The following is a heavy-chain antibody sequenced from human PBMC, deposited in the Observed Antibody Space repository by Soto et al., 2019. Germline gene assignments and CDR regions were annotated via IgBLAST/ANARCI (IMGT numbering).Heavy chain of an antibody. CDR3: ARDFLSKGDYDILTGYYYYGMDV. D-gene: IGHD3-9*01. CDR1: GFTFSSYW. CDR2: IKQDGSEK. J-gene: IGHJ6*02. Sequence: GGSLRLSCAASGFTFSSYWMSWVRQAPGKGLEWVANIKQDGSEKYYVDSVKGRFTISRDNAKNSLYLQMNSLRAEDTAVYYCARDFLSKGDYDILTGYYYYGMDVWGQGTTVTVSS. V-gene: IGHV3-7*05.